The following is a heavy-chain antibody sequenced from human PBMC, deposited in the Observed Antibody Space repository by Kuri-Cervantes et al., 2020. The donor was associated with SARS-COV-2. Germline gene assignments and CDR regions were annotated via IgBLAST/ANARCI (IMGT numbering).Heavy chain of an antibody. CDR3: ARGVIAGELSLFGKN. CDR2: IYHSGST. J-gene: IGHJ4*02. CDR1: GYSISSGYY. V-gene: IGHV4-38-2*01. D-gene: IGHD3-16*02. Sequence: GSLRLSCAVSGYSISSGYYWGWIRQPPGKGLEWIGSIYHSGSTYYNPSLKSRVTISVDTSKNQFSLKLSSVTAADTAVYYCARGVIAGELSLFGKNWGQGTLVTVSS.